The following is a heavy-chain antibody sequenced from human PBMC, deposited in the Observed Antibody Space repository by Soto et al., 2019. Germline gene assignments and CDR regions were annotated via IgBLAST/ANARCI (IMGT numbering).Heavy chain of an antibody. D-gene: IGHD4-4*01. CDR2: SSSSSTYI. CDR1: GFSLRSYS. CDR3: ARVYYSNLPYYFYYMDV. V-gene: IGHV3-21*01. Sequence: GGSLRLSCAASGFSLRSYSMNWVRQAPGKGLEWVSSSSSSSTYIYYADSVKGRFTISRDNAKNSLYLQMNSLRAEDTAVYFCARVYYSNLPYYFYYMDVWGQGTTVTVSS. J-gene: IGHJ6*02.